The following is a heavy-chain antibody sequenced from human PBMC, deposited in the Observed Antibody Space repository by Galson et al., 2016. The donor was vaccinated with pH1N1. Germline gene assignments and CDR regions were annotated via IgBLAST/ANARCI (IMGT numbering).Heavy chain of an antibody. CDR2: IIPIFDTT. V-gene: IGHV1-69*13. D-gene: IGHD1-14*01. Sequence: SVKVSCKASGGTFSTSSISWVRQAPGQGLEWMGGIIPIFDTTNYAQEFQGRATITADESTSTVYMELRSLRSEDTAVYYCATKTLTNRDRNFFEYGMDIWGQGTTVTVSS. CDR3: ATKTLTNRDRNFFEYGMDI. CDR1: GGTFSTSS. J-gene: IGHJ6*02.